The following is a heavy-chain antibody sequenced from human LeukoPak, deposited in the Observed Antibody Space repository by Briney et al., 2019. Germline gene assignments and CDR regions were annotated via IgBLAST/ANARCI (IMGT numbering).Heavy chain of an antibody. CDR3: ATDLG. J-gene: IGHJ4*02. V-gene: IGHV3-74*01. CDR1: GFTFTSYW. Sequence: AGGSLRLSCAASGFTFTSYWMHWVRHPPGKGLVWVSRVEHDGSRTAYADSVTGRFTISRDNARNMVYLQMNSLRAEDTAVYYCATDLGWGQGTLVTVSS. D-gene: IGHD4-17*01. CDR2: VEHDGSRT.